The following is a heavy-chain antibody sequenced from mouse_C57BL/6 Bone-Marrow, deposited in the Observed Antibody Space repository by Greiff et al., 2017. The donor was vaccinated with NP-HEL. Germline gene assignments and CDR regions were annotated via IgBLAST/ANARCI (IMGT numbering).Heavy chain of an antibody. CDR2: VYPYTGGT. CDR3: ARAHDGYYVHWYFDV. D-gene: IGHD2-3*01. V-gene: IGHV1-36*01. J-gene: IGHJ1*03. Sequence: VQLQQSGPELVKPGASVKIPCKASGFTFTDYYMHWVKQSHGKSLEWIGLVYPYTGGTSYNQKFKGKATLTVDTSSSTAYMELNSLTSEDSAVYYCARAHDGYYVHWYFDVWGTGTTVTVSS. CDR1: GFTFTDYY.